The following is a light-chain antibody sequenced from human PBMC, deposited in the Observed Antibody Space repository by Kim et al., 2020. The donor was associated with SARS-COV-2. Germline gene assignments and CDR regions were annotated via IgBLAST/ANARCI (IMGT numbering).Light chain of an antibody. Sequence: SPGERVVLSCRASQSVSSSYLAWYQQRPGQAPRLLIHGASTRAAGIPDRFSGSGSGADFTLTISRLEPEDFAVYYCQQFGSSPRTFGQGTKVDIK. CDR3: QQFGSSPRT. V-gene: IGKV3-20*01. CDR1: QSVSSSY. CDR2: GAS. J-gene: IGKJ1*01.